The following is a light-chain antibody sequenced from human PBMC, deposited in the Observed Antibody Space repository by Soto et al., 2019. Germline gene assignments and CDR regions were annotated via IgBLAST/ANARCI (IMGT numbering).Light chain of an antibody. V-gene: IGKV1-9*01. J-gene: IGKJ4*01. Sequence: DIQMTQSPSYLSESVGDRVTITCRASQGISSFLAWYQQKPGKAPKVLIYGASTLQSGVPLRFSGRGSGTDFTLTISSLQPEDFATYYSQQLESYPLTFGGGTKV. CDR3: QQLESYPLT. CDR2: GAS. CDR1: QGISSF.